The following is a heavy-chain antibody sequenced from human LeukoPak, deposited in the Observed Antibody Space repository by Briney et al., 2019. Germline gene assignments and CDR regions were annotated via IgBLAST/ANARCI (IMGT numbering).Heavy chain of an antibody. D-gene: IGHD4-17*01. Sequence: GASVKVSCKASGGTASSYAIGWVRQAPGQGLEWMGGIIPIFGTANYAQKFQGRVTITADESTSTAYMELSSLRSEDTAVYYCARDSFYGDYGWYFDLWGRGTLVTVSS. V-gene: IGHV1-69*13. CDR1: GGTASSYA. CDR2: IIPIFGTA. J-gene: IGHJ2*01. CDR3: ARDSFYGDYGWYFDL.